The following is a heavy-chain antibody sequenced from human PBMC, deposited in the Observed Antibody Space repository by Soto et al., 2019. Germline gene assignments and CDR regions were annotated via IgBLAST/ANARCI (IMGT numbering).Heavy chain of an antibody. CDR2: FDPEDGET. J-gene: IGHJ3*02. CDR1: GYTLTELS. D-gene: IGHD3-3*01. V-gene: IGHV1-24*01. Sequence: GASVKVSCKVSGYTLTELSMHWVRQAPGKGLEWMGGFDPEDGETIYAQKFQGRVTMTEDTSTDTAYMELSSLRSEDTAVYYCATSAKGITIFGVVIPARAFDIWGQGTMVTVSS. CDR3: ATSAKGITIFGVVIPARAFDI.